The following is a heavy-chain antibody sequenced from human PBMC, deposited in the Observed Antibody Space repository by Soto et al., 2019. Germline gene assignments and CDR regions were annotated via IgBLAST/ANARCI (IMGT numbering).Heavy chain of an antibody. CDR2: IYNSRTA. CDR3: ASQAHGSSHMSSFPFAY. CDR1: GGSISSGDYY. J-gene: IGHJ4*02. V-gene: IGHV4-30-4*01. D-gene: IGHD1-26*01. Sequence: PSETLSLTCIGSGGSISSGDYYWNWIRQTPGKGLEWIGYIYNSRTAYYNPSLKSRVTMSIDASKNQVSLKLNSVTAADSAVYYCASQAHGSSHMSSFPFAYWGQGTLVTVSS.